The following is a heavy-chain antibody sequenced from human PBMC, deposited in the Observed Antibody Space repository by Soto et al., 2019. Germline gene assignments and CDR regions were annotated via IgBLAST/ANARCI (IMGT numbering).Heavy chain of an antibody. CDR1: GGTFSSDS. CDR2: IIPMFDTP. D-gene: IGHD2-15*01. V-gene: IGHV1-69*13. CDR3: ARSGGIDRDFID. Sequence: GASVKVSCKASGGTFSSDSFSWVRQAPGQGLEWMGGIIPMFDTPIYAQKFQDRVTITADESTSTAYMQLSSLRSGDTAVYYCARSGGIDRDFIDWGQGFLVNVFS. J-gene: IGHJ4*02.